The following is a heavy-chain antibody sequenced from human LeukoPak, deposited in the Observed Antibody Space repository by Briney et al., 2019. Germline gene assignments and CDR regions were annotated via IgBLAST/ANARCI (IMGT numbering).Heavy chain of an antibody. CDR3: ARATPGYCSSTSCYSNWFDP. CDR1: GGSISSYY. Sequence: PSETLSLTCTVSGGSISSYYWSWIRQPPGKGLEWIGYIYYSGSTNYNPSLKSRVTISVDTSKNQFSLKLSSVTAADTAVYYCARATPGYCSSTSCYSNWFDPWGQGTLVTVSS. D-gene: IGHD2-2*01. V-gene: IGHV4-59*01. CDR2: IYYSGST. J-gene: IGHJ5*02.